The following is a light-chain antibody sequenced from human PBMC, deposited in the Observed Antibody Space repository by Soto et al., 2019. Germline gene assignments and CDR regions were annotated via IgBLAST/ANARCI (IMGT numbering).Light chain of an antibody. Sequence: DIQMTQSPSSLSASVGDRVTITCRASQSIASYLNWYQQKPGKAPKLLIYAASSLQSGVPSRFSGSGSGPDFTLTISILQPEDFATYYCQQSYSTPHTFGQGTKVEIK. CDR2: AAS. CDR1: QSIASY. CDR3: QQSYSTPHT. V-gene: IGKV1-39*01. J-gene: IGKJ1*01.